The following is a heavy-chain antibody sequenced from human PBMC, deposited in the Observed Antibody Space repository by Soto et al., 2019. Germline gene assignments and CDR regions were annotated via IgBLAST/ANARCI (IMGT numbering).Heavy chain of an antibody. CDR3: ATRITVFGLLIPPFDP. Sequence: SETLSLTCAVYGGSANGYYWNWIRQPPGKGLEWIGEINHTGGTHYNPSLKSRVTMSVDTSKNQFSLRLSSVTAADTAIYYCATRITVFGLLIPPFDPWGQGTQVTVSS. J-gene: IGHJ5*02. CDR2: INHTGGT. V-gene: IGHV4-34*01. CDR1: GGSANGYY. D-gene: IGHD3-3*01.